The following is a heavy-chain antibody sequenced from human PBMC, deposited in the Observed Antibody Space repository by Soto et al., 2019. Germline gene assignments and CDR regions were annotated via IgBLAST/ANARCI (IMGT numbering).Heavy chain of an antibody. J-gene: IGHJ5*02. CDR3: AHGRWEESRDGSRGWFDP. Sequence: QVQLVQSGAEVKKPGSSVKVSCKSSGGTFSSYTISWVRQAPGQGLEWMGRIIPILGIANYAQKFQSRVTITADKSTSTAYMELSSLRSEDTAVYYCAHGRWEESRDGSRGWFDPWGQGTLVTVSS. CDR2: IIPILGIA. V-gene: IGHV1-69*02. D-gene: IGHD1-26*01. CDR1: GGTFSSYT.